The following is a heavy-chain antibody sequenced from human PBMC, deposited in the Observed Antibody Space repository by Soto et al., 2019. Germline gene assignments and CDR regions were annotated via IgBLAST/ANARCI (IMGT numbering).Heavy chain of an antibody. D-gene: IGHD6-19*01. CDR2: ISYDGSNK. CDR3: TREGGGWYGDAFDI. J-gene: IGHJ3*02. V-gene: IGHV3-30-3*01. CDR1: GFTFSSYA. Sequence: PRLSCAASGFTFSSYAMHWVRQAPGKGLEWVAVISYDGSNKYYADSVKGRFTISRDNSKNTLYLQMNSLRAEDTAVYYCTREGGGWYGDAFDIWGQGTMVTVSS.